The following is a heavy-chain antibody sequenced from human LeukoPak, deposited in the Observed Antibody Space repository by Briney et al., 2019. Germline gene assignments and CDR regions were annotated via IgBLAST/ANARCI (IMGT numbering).Heavy chain of an antibody. CDR2: ISSSGSTI. CDR1: GFTFSSYE. CDR3: AREGELEPRNGGAFDI. Sequence: GGSLRLSCAASGFTFSSYEMNWVRQAPGKGLEWVSYISSSGSTIYYADSVKGRFTISRDNAKNSLYLQMNSLRAEDTAVYYCAREGELEPRNGGAFDIWGQGTMVTVSS. V-gene: IGHV3-48*03. J-gene: IGHJ3*02. D-gene: IGHD1-1*01.